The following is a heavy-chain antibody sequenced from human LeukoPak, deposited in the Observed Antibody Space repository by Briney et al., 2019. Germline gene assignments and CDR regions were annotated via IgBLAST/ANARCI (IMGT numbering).Heavy chain of an antibody. J-gene: IGHJ4*02. CDR3: TSSFDY. CDR1: GFSFSSYA. V-gene: IGHV3-23*01. Sequence: GGSLRLSCAASGFSFSSYAMSWVRQTPERGLEWVSSISTRGASTYYADSVKGRFTVSRDNSKDTLCLQMNSLTAEDTALYYCTSSFDYWGQGILVTVSS. CDR2: ISTRGAST. D-gene: IGHD2-2*01.